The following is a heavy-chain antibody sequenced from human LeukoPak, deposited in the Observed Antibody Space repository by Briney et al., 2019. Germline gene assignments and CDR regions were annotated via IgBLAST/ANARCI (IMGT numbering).Heavy chain of an antibody. J-gene: IGHJ4*02. Sequence: GGSLRLSCVASGFTFSTYARSWVCQAPGKGLEWVSAISGSGGSTYYADSVKGRFTISRDNSKNTLYLQMNSLRAEDTAVYYCAKGASGSYSYWGQGTLVTVSS. V-gene: IGHV3-23*01. CDR3: AKGASGSYSY. CDR2: ISGSGGST. D-gene: IGHD1-26*01. CDR1: GFTFSTYA.